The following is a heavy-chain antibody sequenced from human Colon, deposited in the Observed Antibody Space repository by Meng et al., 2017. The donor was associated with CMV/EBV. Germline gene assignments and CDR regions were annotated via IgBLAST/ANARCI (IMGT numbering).Heavy chain of an antibody. CDR1: GFSVTDKY. J-gene: IGHJ4*02. CDR3: ARDPGHGQSVTYDY. CDR2: IHSGGNT. V-gene: IGHV3-66*01. Sequence: VQVVGSGGSLVPPGGSMRLSWAASGFSVTDKYMSWVRQAPGKGLEWVSAIHSGGNTYYADYVKGRFTISRDNSKNTLYLQMNSVRAEDTAVYHCARDPGHGQSVTYDYWGQGTLVTVSS. D-gene: IGHD5-18*01.